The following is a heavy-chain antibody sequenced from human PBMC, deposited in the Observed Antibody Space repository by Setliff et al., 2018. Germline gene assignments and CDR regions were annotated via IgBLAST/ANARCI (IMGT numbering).Heavy chain of an antibody. V-gene: IGHV4-39*01. Sequence: SETLSLTCSVSGASVSNVNYYWGWIRQPPGKGLEWVGSIYYSGKTYSNPSFKSRVTMSVDKSKNQSSLKLASVTAADRAVYYCARIAYFDFWRGFGVGAFDLWGHGSVVTVSS. J-gene: IGHJ3*01. CDR3: ARIAYFDFWRGFGVGAFDL. CDR2: IYYSGKT. CDR1: GASVSNVNYY. D-gene: IGHD3-3*01.